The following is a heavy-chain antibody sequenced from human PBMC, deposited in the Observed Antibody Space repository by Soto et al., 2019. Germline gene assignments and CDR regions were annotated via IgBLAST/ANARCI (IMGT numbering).Heavy chain of an antibody. Sequence: GASVKVSCKASGYTFTDYYMHWVRQAPGQGLEWMGWINPNSGGTNYAQKFQGRVTMTRDTSISTAYMELSRLRSDDTAVYYCARGHSTYSYSMDVWGQGTTVTVSS. V-gene: IGHV1-2*02. D-gene: IGHD2-2*01. J-gene: IGHJ6*02. CDR3: ARGHSTYSYSMDV. CDR1: GYTFTDYY. CDR2: INPNSGGT.